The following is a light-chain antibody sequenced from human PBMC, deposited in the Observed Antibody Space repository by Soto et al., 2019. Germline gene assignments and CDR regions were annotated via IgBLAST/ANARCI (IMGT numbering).Light chain of an antibody. CDR3: QQSNNWPFT. CDR1: QSVGSD. V-gene: IGKV3-15*01. Sequence: EIVMTQSPATLSVSPGQSATLSCRASQSVGSDLDWYQQKPGQAPRLLIYGASTRATGIPARFSGRGSGTEFALTISSLESEDVAVYYCQQSNNWPFTFGGGTKVEIK. CDR2: GAS. J-gene: IGKJ4*01.